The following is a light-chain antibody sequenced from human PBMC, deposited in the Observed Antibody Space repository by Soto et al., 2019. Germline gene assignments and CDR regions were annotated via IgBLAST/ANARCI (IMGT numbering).Light chain of an antibody. J-gene: IGKJ4*01. V-gene: IGKV1-33*01. CDR2: DAS. CDR1: QNINNY. Sequence: DIQMTHSASSRSASVGDRVTITCQASQNINNYLNWYQQKPGRAPKLLIYDASNLETGVPSRFSGSGSGTDFTFTISSLQPEDIATYYCQQYDNPPLTFGGGTKVDIK. CDR3: QQYDNPPLT.